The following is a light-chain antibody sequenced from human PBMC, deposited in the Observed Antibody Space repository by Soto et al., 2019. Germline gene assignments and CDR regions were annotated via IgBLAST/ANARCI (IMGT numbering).Light chain of an antibody. CDR2: EGS. V-gene: IGLV2-23*01. CDR3: CSYAGSNTV. Sequence: QSALTQPASVSGSHGQSITISCTGPSSDVGSYNLVSWYQQHPGKSPKLMIYEGSKRHSGVSNRFSGSKSGNTASLTISGLQPEDEDDYYFCSYAGSNTVFGGGTKLTVL. CDR1: SSDVGSYNL. J-gene: IGLJ2*01.